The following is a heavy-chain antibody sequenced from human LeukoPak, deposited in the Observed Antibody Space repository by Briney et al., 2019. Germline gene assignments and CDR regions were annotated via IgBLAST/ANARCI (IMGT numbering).Heavy chain of an antibody. D-gene: IGHD2-21*01. J-gene: IGHJ4*02. CDR1: GFTFSSFG. Sequence: PGGSLRLSCAASGFTFSSFGMHWVRQAPGKGLEWVAFIRHDGTDKYYADSVKGRFTISRDNSKNTLYLQMNSLRPEDTAVYYCAPRVVVITAPFDYWGQGTLVTVSS. CDR2: IRHDGTDK. V-gene: IGHV3-30*02. CDR3: APRVVVITAPFDY.